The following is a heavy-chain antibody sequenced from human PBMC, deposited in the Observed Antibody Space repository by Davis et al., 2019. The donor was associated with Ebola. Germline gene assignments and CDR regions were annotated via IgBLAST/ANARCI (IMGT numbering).Heavy chain of an antibody. V-gene: IGHV3-21*01. CDR3: AREFRGVGATLS. CDR2: ISSSSSYI. J-gene: IGHJ4*02. D-gene: IGHD1-26*01. CDR1: GFTFSSYS. Sequence: PGGSLRLSCAASGFTFSSYSMNWVRQAPGKGLEWVSSISSSSSYIYYADSVKGRFTISRDNAKNSLYLQMNSLRAEDTAVYYCAREFRGVGATLSWGQGTLVTVSS.